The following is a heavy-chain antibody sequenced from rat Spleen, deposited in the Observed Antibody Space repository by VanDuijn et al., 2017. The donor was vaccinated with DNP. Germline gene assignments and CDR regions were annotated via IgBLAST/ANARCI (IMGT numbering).Heavy chain of an antibody. CDR1: GFTFSDYN. J-gene: IGHJ2*01. D-gene: IGHD5-1*01. Sequence: EVQLVESGGGLVQPGRSLKLSCAASGFTFSDYNMAWVRQAPKKGLEWVATISYDGSRTYYRDSVKGRFTISRDNAKSTLYLQMDSLRSEDTATYYCARHQGSWGQGVMVTVSS. CDR3: ARHQGS. CDR2: ISYDGSRT. V-gene: IGHV5S10*01.